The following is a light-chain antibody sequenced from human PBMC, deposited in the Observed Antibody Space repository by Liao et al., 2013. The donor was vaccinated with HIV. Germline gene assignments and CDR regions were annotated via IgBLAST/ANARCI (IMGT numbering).Light chain of an antibody. V-gene: IGLV3-21*01. CDR3: QMWDDRSDHVV. J-gene: IGLJ2*01. CDR2: FDS. CDR1: KLAHRY. Sequence: SYELTQAPSVSVPPGQTASITCSGEKLAHRYTCWYQQKPGQAPVVVINFDSARPSGIPERFSGSNSVNTATLTISRVEAGDEADYYCQMWDDRSDHVVFGGGTKLTVL.